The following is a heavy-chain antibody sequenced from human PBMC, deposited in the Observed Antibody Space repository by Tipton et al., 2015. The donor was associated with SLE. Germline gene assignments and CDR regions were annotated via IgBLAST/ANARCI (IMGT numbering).Heavy chain of an antibody. CDR3: ARGQRFTMVQGLGY. V-gene: IGHV3-30*04. Sequence: SLRLSCAASGFTFSSYAMHWVRQAPGKGLEWVAVISYDGSNKYYADSVKGRFTISRDNSKNTLYLQMNSLRAEDTAVYYCARGQRFTMVQGLGYWGQGTLVTVSS. J-gene: IGHJ4*02. CDR2: ISYDGSNK. CDR1: GFTFSSYA. D-gene: IGHD3-10*01.